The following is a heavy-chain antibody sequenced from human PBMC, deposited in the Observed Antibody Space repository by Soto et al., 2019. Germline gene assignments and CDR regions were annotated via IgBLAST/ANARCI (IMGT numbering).Heavy chain of an antibody. CDR2: IYYSGST. CDR1: GGSISSGDYY. CDR3: ARDLRAGVHGSGLKWFDP. J-gene: IGHJ5*02. Sequence: SETLSLTCTVSGGSISSGDYYWSWIRQPPGKGLEWIGYIYYSGSTYYNPSLKSRVTISVDTSKNQFSLKLSSVTAADTAVYYCARDLRAGVHGSGLKWFDPWGQGTLVTVSS. D-gene: IGHD3-10*01. V-gene: IGHV4-30-4*01.